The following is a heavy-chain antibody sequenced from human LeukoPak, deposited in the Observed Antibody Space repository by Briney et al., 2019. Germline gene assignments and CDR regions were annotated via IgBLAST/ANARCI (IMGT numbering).Heavy chain of an antibody. J-gene: IGHJ3*02. D-gene: IGHD1-26*01. CDR2: IYYSGST. CDR1: GGSISSYY. V-gene: IGHV4-59*12. Sequence: PSETLSLTCTVSGGSISSYYWSWIRQPPGKGLEWIGYIYYSGSTNYNPSLKSRVTISVDTSKNQFSLKLSSVTAADTAVYYCARDLAQDSGSPPVAFDIWGQGTMVTVSS. CDR3: ARDLAQDSGSPPVAFDI.